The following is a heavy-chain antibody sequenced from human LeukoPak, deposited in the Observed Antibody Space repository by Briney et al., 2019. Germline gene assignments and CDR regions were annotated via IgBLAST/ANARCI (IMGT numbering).Heavy chain of an antibody. D-gene: IGHD2-2*01. CDR1: GFTFSLYA. CDR3: ARDTIQPGLIDD. J-gene: IGHJ4*02. Sequence: PGGSLRLSSAASGFTFSLYAMNWVRQAPGKGLEWVSYINSGGDDIHYAASVKGRFTISRDDARNTLYLQLSSLRAEDTAVYYCARDTIQPGLIDDWGQGTLVTVSS. V-gene: IGHV3-21*05. CDR2: INSGGDDI.